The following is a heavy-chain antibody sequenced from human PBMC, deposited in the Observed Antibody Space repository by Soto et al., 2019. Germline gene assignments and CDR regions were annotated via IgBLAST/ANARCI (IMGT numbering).Heavy chain of an antibody. Sequence: TLSITCTVSGGSISIGGYYWSWIRQHPGKGLEWIGYIYYGGSTYYNPSLKSRATISGDTSKNQFSLKLSSVTAADTAVYYCARGGYYYENSGQNAYDYWGQGILVTVSS. CDR3: ARGGYYYENSGQNAYDY. J-gene: IGHJ4*01. CDR2: IYYGGST. D-gene: IGHD3-22*01. V-gene: IGHV4-31*03. CDR1: GGSISIGGYY.